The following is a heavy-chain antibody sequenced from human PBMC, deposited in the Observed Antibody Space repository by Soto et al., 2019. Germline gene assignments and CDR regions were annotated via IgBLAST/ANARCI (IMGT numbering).Heavy chain of an antibody. CDR2: IIPIFGTA. CDR1: GGTFSSYA. CDR3: APRITGSPNYYYGMDV. J-gene: IGHJ6*02. Sequence: QVQLVQSGAEVKKPGSSVKVSCKASGGTFSSYAINWVRQAPGQGLEWMGGIIPIFGTADYAQKFQGRVTITADESTSTAYMELSSLRSEDTAVYDCAPRITGSPNYYYGMDVWGQGTTVTVSS. D-gene: IGHD1-20*01. V-gene: IGHV1-69*12.